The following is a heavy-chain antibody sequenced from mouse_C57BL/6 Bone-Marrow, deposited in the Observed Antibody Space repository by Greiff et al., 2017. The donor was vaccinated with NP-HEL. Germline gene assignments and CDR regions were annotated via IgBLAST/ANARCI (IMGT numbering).Heavy chain of an antibody. Sequence: VQLQQPGAELVKPGASVKLSCKASGYTFTSYWMQWVKQRPGQGLEWIGEIDPSDSYTNYNQKFKGKATLTVDTSSSTAYMQLSSLTSEDSAVYYCARDGISSEGYLDVWGTGTTVTVSS. CDR3: ARDGISSEGYLDV. CDR2: IDPSDSYT. V-gene: IGHV1-50*01. J-gene: IGHJ1*03. CDR1: GYTFTSYW. D-gene: IGHD1-1*01.